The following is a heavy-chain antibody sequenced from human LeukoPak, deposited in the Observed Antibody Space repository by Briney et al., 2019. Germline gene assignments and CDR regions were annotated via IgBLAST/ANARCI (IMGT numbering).Heavy chain of an antibody. CDR3: ARGGQWLDLDY. D-gene: IGHD6-19*01. J-gene: IGHJ4*02. CDR2: IYHSGST. Sequence: PSETLSLTCTVSGYSISSGFYWGWIRQPPGKGLEWIGNIYHSGSTYYNPSLKSRVTISVDTTKNQFSLKLNSVTAADTAVYYCARGGQWLDLDYWGQAALVTVSS. V-gene: IGHV4-38-2*02. CDR1: GYSISSGFY.